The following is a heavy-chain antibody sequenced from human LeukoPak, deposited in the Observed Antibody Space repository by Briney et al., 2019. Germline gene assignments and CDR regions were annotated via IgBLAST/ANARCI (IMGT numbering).Heavy chain of an antibody. D-gene: IGHD6-13*01. Sequence: PGGSLRLSCAASGFSFSSYAMGWVRQAPGKGLEWVSALSGSGTNTYYADSVKGRFTISRDNSKNTVYLQMNSLRAEDTAVYYCAKLHSSSWYNPTDYWGQGTLVTVSS. CDR2: LSGSGTNT. CDR3: AKLHSSSWYNPTDY. J-gene: IGHJ4*02. CDR1: GFSFSSYA. V-gene: IGHV3-23*01.